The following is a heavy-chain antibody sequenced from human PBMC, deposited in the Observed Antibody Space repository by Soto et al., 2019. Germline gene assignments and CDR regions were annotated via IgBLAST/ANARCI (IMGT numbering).Heavy chain of an antibody. J-gene: IGHJ5*02. Sequence: QLQLQESGPGLVKPSETLSLTCTVSGGSISSSSYYWGWIRQPPGKGLEWIGSIYYSGSTYYNPSLKSRVTISVDTSKNQFSLKLSSVTAADTAVYYCARRSDIVVVVAATRGGWFDPWGQGTLVTVSS. CDR3: ARRSDIVVVVAATRGGWFDP. CDR2: IYYSGST. V-gene: IGHV4-39*01. D-gene: IGHD2-15*01. CDR1: GGSISSSSYY.